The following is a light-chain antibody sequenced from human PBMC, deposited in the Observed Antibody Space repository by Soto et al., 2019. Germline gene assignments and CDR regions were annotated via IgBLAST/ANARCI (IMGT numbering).Light chain of an antibody. CDR1: QSVSSN. J-gene: IGKJ1*01. Sequence: EIVMTQSPATLSVSPGERATLSCRASQSVSSNLAWYQQKPGQAPRLLIYGASTRATGIPARFSGSGSGTEFTLTISSLHSQDFAVYYCQQYNNWPLTFGQGTKV. V-gene: IGKV3-15*01. CDR3: QQYNNWPLT. CDR2: GAS.